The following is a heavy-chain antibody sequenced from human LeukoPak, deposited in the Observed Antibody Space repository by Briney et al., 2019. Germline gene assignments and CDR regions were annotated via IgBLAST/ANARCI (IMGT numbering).Heavy chain of an antibody. CDR3: ARGRGGNFVY. V-gene: IGHV4-34*01. CDR2: INHSGST. J-gene: IGHJ4*02. D-gene: IGHD4-23*01. CDR1: GGSFSGYY. Sequence: SETLSLTCAVYGGSFSGYYWSWIRQPPGKGLEWIGEINHSGSTNYNPSLKSRVTISVDTSKNQFSLKLSSVTAADTAAYYCARGRGGNFVYWGQGTLVTVSS.